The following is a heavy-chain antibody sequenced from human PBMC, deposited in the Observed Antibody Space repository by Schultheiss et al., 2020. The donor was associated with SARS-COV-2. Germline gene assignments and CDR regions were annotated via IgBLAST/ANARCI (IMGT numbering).Heavy chain of an antibody. D-gene: IGHD2-15*01. CDR1: GGSISSYY. CDR2: IYYSGST. CDR3: ARRSGGGFDP. Sequence: SETLSLTCTVSGGSISSYYWSWIRQPPGKGLEWIGYIYYSGSTNYNPALKSRVTMSVDTSKNQFSLKLSFVTAADTAVYYCARRSGGGFDPWGQGTLVTVSS. J-gene: IGHJ5*02. V-gene: IGHV4-59*08.